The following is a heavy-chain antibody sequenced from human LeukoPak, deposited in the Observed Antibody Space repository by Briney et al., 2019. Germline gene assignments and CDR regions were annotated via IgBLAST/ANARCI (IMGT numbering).Heavy chain of an antibody. CDR2: ISLDGNNE. J-gene: IGHJ4*02. Sequence: PGGSLRLSCAASGFTFRNYYMHWVRQAPGKGLEWVAVISLDGNNEYYADSVKGRFSLSRDNSMNTLYLQLNSLRTEDTAMYYCAREEAVAAFDYWGQGTLVTVSS. CDR3: AREEAVAAFDY. V-gene: IGHV3-30-3*01. D-gene: IGHD6-19*01. CDR1: GFTFRNYY.